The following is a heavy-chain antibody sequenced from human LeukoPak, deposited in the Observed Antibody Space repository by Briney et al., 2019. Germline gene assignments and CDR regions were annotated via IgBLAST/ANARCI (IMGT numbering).Heavy chain of an antibody. D-gene: IGHD5-12*01. Sequence: SVKVSCKASGGTFSSYAISWVRQAPGQGLGWMGRSILIFGTANYAQKFQGRVTITADESTSTAYMELSSLRAEDTAVYYCARDSGYDRASGEYNWFDPWGQGTLVTVSS. CDR3: ARDSGYDRASGEYNWFDP. J-gene: IGHJ5*02. CDR1: GGTFSSYA. CDR2: SILIFGTA. V-gene: IGHV1-69*13.